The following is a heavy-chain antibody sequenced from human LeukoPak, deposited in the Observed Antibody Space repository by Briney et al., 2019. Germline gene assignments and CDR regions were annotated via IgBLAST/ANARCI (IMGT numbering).Heavy chain of an antibody. CDR3: ARETYSGSWSYFDY. D-gene: IGHD6-6*01. CDR1: GFTVSSNY. J-gene: IGHJ4*02. CDR2: IYSGGST. V-gene: IGHV3-66*01. Sequence: GGSLRLSCAASGFTVSSNYMSWVRQAPGKGLEWVSVIYSGGSTYYADSVKGRFTISRDNSKNTLYLQMNSLRAEDTAVYYCARETYSGSWSYFDYWGQGTLVTVSS.